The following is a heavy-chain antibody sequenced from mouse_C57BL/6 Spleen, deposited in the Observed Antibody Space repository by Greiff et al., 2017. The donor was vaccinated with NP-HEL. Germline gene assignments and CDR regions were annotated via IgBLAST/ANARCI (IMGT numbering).Heavy chain of an antibody. CDR1: GYTFTSYW. CDR3: TRRDWDLYYFDY. CDR2: IYPGNSDT. V-gene: IGHV1-5*01. J-gene: IGHJ2*01. D-gene: IGHD4-1*01. Sequence: VQLQQSGTVLARPGASVKMSCKTSGYTFTSYWMHWVKQRPGQGLEWIGAIYPGNSDTSYNQKFKGKAKLTAVTSASTAYMELSSLTNEDSAVYYCTRRDWDLYYFDYWGQGTTLTVSS.